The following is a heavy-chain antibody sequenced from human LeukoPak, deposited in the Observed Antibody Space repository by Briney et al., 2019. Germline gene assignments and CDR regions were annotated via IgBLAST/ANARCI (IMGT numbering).Heavy chain of an antibody. CDR1: GGSFSGYY. Sequence: SETLSLTCAVYGGSFSGYYWSWIRQPPGKGLEWIGEINHSGSTDYNPSLKSRVTTSVDTSKNQFSLKLSSVTAADTAVYYCAREGQDIVVVPAADPYYFDYWGQGTLVTVSS. CDR3: AREGQDIVVVPAADPYYFDY. J-gene: IGHJ4*02. CDR2: INHSGST. D-gene: IGHD2-2*01. V-gene: IGHV4-34*01.